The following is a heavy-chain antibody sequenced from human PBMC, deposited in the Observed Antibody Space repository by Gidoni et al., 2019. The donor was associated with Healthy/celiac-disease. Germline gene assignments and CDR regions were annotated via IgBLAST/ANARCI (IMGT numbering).Heavy chain of an antibody. CDR3: TRDGDIVVVPAAMKSYNWFDP. CDR1: GFTFGDYA. D-gene: IGHD2-2*01. J-gene: IGHJ5*02. Sequence: EVQLVESGGGLVQPGRSLRLSCTASGFTFGDYAMSWFRQAPGKGLEWVGFMRSKAYGGTTEYAASVKGRFTISRDDSKSIAYLQMNSLKTEDTAVYYCTRDGDIVVVPAAMKSYNWFDPWGQGTLVTVSS. CDR2: MRSKAYGGTT. V-gene: IGHV3-49*03.